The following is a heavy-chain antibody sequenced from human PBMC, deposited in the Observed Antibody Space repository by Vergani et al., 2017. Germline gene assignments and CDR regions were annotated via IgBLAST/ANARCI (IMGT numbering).Heavy chain of an antibody. CDR3: VRDSWRSDLRGVYWFDT. J-gene: IGHJ5*02. CDR1: GGSISHYY. CDR2: VNNDGST. Sequence: QVQLQESGPGLVKPSETLSLTCTVSGGSISHYYWSWIRQPPGKGPEWIGYVNNDGSTNYNPSLGSRVSISLDTSKKQFSLNLRSMTAADTAVYYCVRDSWRSDLRGVYWFDTWGQGTLVSVSS. V-gene: IGHV4-4*08. D-gene: IGHD3-10*01.